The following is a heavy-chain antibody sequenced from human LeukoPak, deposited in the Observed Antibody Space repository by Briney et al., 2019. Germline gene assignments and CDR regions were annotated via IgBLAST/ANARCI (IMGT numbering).Heavy chain of an antibody. J-gene: IGHJ5*02. D-gene: IGHD2-2*01. V-gene: IGHV6-1*01. CDR2: TYYRSTWYN. CDR1: GDSFSSNSVT. CDR3: ARRLTQYDCFDP. Sequence: SQTLSLTCAISGDSFSSNSVTWNWIRQSPSRGHEWLGRTYYRSTWYNDYAVSVRGRITVNPDTSKNQFFLHLHSVTPEDTAVYYCARRLTQYDCFDPWGQGILVTVSS.